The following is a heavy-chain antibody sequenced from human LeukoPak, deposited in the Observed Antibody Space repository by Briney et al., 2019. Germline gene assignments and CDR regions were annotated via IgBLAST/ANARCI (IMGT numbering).Heavy chain of an antibody. D-gene: IGHD3-22*01. CDR3: ASAYYYDSSGYYGY. CDR2: INHSGST. Sequence: SETLSLTCAVYGGSFSAYYWRWIRQPPGKGLEWIGEINHSGSTNYNPSLKSRVTISVHTSKNQFSLNLSSVTAADTAVYYCASAYYYDSSGYYGYWGQGTLVTVSS. CDR1: GGSFSAYY. V-gene: IGHV4-34*01. J-gene: IGHJ4*02.